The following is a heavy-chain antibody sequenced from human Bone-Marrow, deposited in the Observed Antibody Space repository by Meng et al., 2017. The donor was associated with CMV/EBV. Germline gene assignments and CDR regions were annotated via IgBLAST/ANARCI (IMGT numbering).Heavy chain of an antibody. CDR1: GYTFTGYY. J-gene: IGHJ3*02. Sequence: ASVKVSCKASGYTFTGYYMHWVRQAPGQGLEWMGWINPNSGGTNYAQKFQGRVTMTRDTSTSTVYMELSSLRSEDTAVYYCARDGYYDSSGRRGDAFDIWGQGTMVTVSS. D-gene: IGHD3-22*01. V-gene: IGHV1-2*02. CDR3: ARDGYYDSSGRRGDAFDI. CDR2: INPNSGGT.